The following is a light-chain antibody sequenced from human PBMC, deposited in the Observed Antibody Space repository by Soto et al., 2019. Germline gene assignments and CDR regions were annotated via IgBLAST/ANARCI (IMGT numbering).Light chain of an antibody. Sequence: QSVLTQPASVSGSPGQSITISCTGTSGDIGSYNRVSWYQQHPGKAPKLIIYEVTDRPSGVSNRFSGSKSGNTASLTISGLQAEDEAEYDCSSYTNINTRACVFGTGTKV. V-gene: IGLV2-14*01. CDR2: EVT. J-gene: IGLJ1*01. CDR1: SGDIGSYNR. CDR3: SSYTNINTRACV.